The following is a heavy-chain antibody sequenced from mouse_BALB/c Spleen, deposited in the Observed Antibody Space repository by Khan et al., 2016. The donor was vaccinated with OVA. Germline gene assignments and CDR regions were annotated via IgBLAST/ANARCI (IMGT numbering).Heavy chain of an antibody. CDR3: AKIYGSDVDN. V-gene: IGHV1-20*02. CDR2: INPHIGET. J-gene: IGHJ2*01. Sequence: EVKPEESGPELVKPGASVKISCKASGYSFTGYFMNWVMQRHGKSLEWIGRINPHIGETFYNQKFKAKATLTVDESSSTAHMELRSMASDDSAVYYGAKIYGSDVDNWGQGTTLTVSS. CDR1: GYSFTGYF. D-gene: IGHD2-1*01.